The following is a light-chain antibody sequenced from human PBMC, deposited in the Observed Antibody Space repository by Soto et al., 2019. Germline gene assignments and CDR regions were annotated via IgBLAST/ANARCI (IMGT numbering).Light chain of an antibody. J-gene: IGKJ5*01. V-gene: IGKV1-39*01. CDR2: AAS. Sequence: DIQMTQSPSSLSASVGDRVTITFRASQSISSYLNWYQQKPGKAPKLLIYAASSLQSGVPSRFSGSESGTDFTLTIGSLQPEDFATYYCQQSYTTPITFGQGTRLEIK. CDR3: QQSYTTPIT. CDR1: QSISSY.